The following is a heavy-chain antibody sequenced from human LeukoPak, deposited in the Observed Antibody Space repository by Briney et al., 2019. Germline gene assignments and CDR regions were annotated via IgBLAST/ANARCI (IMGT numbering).Heavy chain of an antibody. D-gene: IGHD6-19*01. J-gene: IGHJ3*02. Sequence: PGGSLRLSCAASGFTFSNYAMSWVRQAPGRGLEWVSGLTSSGGTTYYADSVKGRFTISRDNSRSTLYLQTNSLRVEDTAVYYCAKPVAGSSLGAFDIRGQGTMVTVSS. CDR3: AKPVAGSSLGAFDI. CDR1: GFTFSNYA. V-gene: IGHV3-23*01. CDR2: LTSSGGTT.